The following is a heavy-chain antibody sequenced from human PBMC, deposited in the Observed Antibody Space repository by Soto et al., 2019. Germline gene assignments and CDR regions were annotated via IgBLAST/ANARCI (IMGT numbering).Heavy chain of an antibody. Sequence: QVQLVQSGDEVKKPGASVKVSCKASGYIFVNYGIAWVRQAPGQGLEWMGWISPYTGNTHSATKVQGRLTMTTDTSTLTAYMDLWSLTSDDTAVYYCVTVDNYVTPTPQDVWGQGTTVTVSS. D-gene: IGHD3-16*01. CDR2: ISPYTGNT. J-gene: IGHJ6*02. V-gene: IGHV1-18*01. CDR1: GYIFVNYG. CDR3: VTVDNYVTPTPQDV.